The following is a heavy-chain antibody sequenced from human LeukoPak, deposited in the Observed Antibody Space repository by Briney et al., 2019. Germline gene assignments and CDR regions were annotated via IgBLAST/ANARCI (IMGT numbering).Heavy chain of an antibody. CDR2: INPNSGGT. J-gene: IGHJ5*02. Sequence: ASVKVSCKTSGYSFTGYYMHWVRQAPGQGLEWMGWINPNSGGTSSAQKFQGRVTMTRDTSISTVYMEVSWLTSDDTAIYYCARADRLHGGPYLIGPWGQGTLVTVSS. V-gene: IGHV1-2*02. CDR1: GYSFTGYY. CDR3: ARADRLHGGPYLIGP. D-gene: IGHD2-21*01.